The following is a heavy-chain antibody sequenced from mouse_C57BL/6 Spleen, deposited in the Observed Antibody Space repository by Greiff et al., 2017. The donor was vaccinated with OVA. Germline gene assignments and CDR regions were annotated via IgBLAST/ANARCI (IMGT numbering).Heavy chain of an antibody. J-gene: IGHJ1*03. V-gene: IGHV1-42*01. Sequence: EVKLMEPGPELVKPGASVKISCKASGYSFTGYYMNWVKQSPEKSLEWIGEINPSTGGTTYNQKFKAKATLTVDKSSSTAYMQLKSLTSEDSAVYYCARDGTHYYGSSYEYFDVWGTGTTVTVSS. CDR3: ARDGTHYYGSSYEYFDV. CDR2: INPSTGGT. CDR1: GYSFTGYY. D-gene: IGHD1-1*01.